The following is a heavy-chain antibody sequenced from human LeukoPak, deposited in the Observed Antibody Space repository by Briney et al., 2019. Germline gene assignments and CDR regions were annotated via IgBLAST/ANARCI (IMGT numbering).Heavy chain of an antibody. CDR1: GGSTSSYY. V-gene: IGHV4-59*01. D-gene: IGHD6-13*01. Sequence: SETLSLTCAVSGGSTSSYYWSWIRQPPGKGLEWIGYIYYSGSTNYNPSLKSRVTISVDTSKNQFSLKLLSVTAADTAVYYCARGMQQLYHFDSWGRGTLVTVSS. CDR3: ARGMQQLYHFDS. J-gene: IGHJ4*02. CDR2: IYYSGST.